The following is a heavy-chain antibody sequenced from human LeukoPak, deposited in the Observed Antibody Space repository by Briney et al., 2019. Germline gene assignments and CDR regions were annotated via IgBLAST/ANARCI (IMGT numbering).Heavy chain of an antibody. J-gene: IGHJ5*02. D-gene: IGHD2-2*03. CDR2: ISSSGSTI. CDR3: ARDGYCSSTSCSVGKFGP. V-gene: IGHV3-11*01. Sequence: GGSLRLSCAASGFTFSDHYMSWIRQAPGKGLEWVSYISSSGSTIYYADSVKGRFTISRDNAKNSLYLQMNSLRAEDTAVYYCARDGYCSSTSCSVGKFGPWGQGTLVTVSS. CDR1: GFTFSDHY.